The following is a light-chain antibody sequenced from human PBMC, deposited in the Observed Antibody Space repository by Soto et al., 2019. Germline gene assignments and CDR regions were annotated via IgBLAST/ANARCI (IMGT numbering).Light chain of an antibody. CDR2: GVS. CDR3: QQYGTSPRT. J-gene: IGKJ1*01. V-gene: IGKV3-20*01. Sequence: EVVMTQSPATLSVSPGERATLSWRASQSVTSNYLAWYQQKPGQAPRLLIYGVSSRATGVPDRFSGSGSGTDFTLTISRLEPEDFAVYYCQQYGTSPRTFGQGTKVDIK. CDR1: QSVTSNY.